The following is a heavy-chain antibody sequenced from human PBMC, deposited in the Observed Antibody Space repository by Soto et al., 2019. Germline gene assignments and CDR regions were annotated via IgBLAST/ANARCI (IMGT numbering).Heavy chain of an antibody. D-gene: IGHD5-18*01. J-gene: IGHJ4*02. V-gene: IGHV3-7*01. Sequence: GGSLRLSCAASGFTFRSYSMNWVRQPPGKGLEWVANIKQDGSEKYYVDSVKGRFTISRDNAKNSLYLQMNSLRAEDTAVYYCARGIQLWFSPFDYWGQGTLVTVSS. CDR2: IKQDGSEK. CDR1: GFTFRSYS. CDR3: ARGIQLWFSPFDY.